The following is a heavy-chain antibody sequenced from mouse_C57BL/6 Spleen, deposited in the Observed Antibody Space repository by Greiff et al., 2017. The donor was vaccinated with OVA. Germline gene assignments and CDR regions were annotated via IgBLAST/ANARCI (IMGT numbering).Heavy chain of an antibody. CDR3: ARGGDLDYYFDY. CDR2: IYPGDGDT. V-gene: IGHV1-82*01. CDR1: GYAFSSSW. D-gene: IGHD3-3*01. J-gene: IGHJ2*01. Sequence: QVQLQQSGPELVKPGASVKISCKASGYAFSSSWMNWVKQRPGKGLEWIGRIYPGDGDTNYNGKFKGKATLTADKSSSTAYMQLSSLTTEDSSVYFCARGGDLDYYFDYWGQGTTRTVSS.